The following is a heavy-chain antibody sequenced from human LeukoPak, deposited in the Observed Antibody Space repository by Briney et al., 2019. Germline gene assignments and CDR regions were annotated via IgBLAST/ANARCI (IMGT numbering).Heavy chain of an antibody. V-gene: IGHV3-23*01. Sequence: GGSLRLSCAASGFTFNTYAMNWVRQAPGKGLERVSAISNNGGYTYYADSVQGRFTISRDNSKSTLCLQMNSLRAEDTAVYYCAKQLGYCSDGSCYFPYWGQGTLVTVSS. D-gene: IGHD2-15*01. CDR2: ISNNGGYT. J-gene: IGHJ4*02. CDR1: GFTFNTYA. CDR3: AKQLGYCSDGSCYFPY.